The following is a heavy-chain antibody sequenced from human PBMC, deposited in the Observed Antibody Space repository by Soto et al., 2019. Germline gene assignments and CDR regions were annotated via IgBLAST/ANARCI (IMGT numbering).Heavy chain of an antibody. J-gene: IGHJ4*02. CDR3: ARGGYSSGWLPFDY. CDR2: IIPIFGTA. CDR1: GGTFSSYA. D-gene: IGHD6-19*01. Sequence: ASVKASGKASGGTFSSYAISWVRQAPGQGLEWMGGIIPIFGTANYAQKFQGRVTITADESTSTAYMELSSLRSEDTAVYYCARGGYSSGWLPFDYWGQGTLVTVS. V-gene: IGHV1-69*13.